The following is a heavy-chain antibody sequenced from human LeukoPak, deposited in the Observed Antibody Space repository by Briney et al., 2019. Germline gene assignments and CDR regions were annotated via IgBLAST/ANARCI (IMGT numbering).Heavy chain of an antibody. J-gene: IGHJ4*02. CDR3: ARGRFLGTHFDY. CDR1: GGSISSSSYY. D-gene: IGHD3-3*01. Sequence: SETLSLTCTVSGGSISSSSYYWGWIRQPPGKGLEWIGSIYYSGSTYYNPSLKSRVTISVDTSKNQFSLKLSSVTAADTAVYYCARGRFLGTHFDYWGQGTLVTVSS. V-gene: IGHV4-39*01. CDR2: IYYSGST.